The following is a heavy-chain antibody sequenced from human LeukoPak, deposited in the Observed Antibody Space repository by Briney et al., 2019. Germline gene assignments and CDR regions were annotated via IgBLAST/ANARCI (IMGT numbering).Heavy chain of an antibody. D-gene: IGHD3-10*01. CDR2: IYYSGST. CDR3: ARLPSYYYGSGQDY. CDR1: GGSISSSSYY. V-gene: IGHV4-39*01. Sequence: NTSETLSLTCTVSGGSISSSSYYWGWIRQPPGKGLEWIGSIYYSGSTYYNPSLKSRVTISVDTSKNQFSLKLSSVTAADTAVYYCARLPSYYYGSGQDYWGQGTLVTVSS. J-gene: IGHJ4*02.